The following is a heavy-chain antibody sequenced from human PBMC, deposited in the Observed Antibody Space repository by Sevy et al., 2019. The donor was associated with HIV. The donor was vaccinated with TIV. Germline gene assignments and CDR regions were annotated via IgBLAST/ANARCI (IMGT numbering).Heavy chain of an antibody. CDR3: ARRPKYDLIRSFALGFDY. V-gene: IGHV3-7*01. CDR1: GFTFSSHW. CDR2: IEEDGSGE. D-gene: IGHD3-9*01. Sequence: GGSLRLSCAASGFTFSSHWMSWVRQAPGKGLEWVANIEEDGSGEYYVDSVKGRFTVSRDNAKNSLYLQMNSLRVVDTAVYYCARRPKYDLIRSFALGFDYWGQGALVTVSS. J-gene: IGHJ4*02.